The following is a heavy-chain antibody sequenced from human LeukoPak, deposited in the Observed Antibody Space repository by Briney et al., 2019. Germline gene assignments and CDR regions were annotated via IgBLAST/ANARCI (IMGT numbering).Heavy chain of an antibody. Sequence: PGGSLRLSCAVSGFGLSTYSMHWVRQAPGKGLEWVAFIRYDGNDKYYADSMKGRFTISRDDSKNTLYLQMNSLGPEDTAVYYCARDGWTYRLDYWGQGTLVAVSP. V-gene: IGHV3-30*02. D-gene: IGHD3/OR15-3a*01. CDR1: GFGLSTYS. CDR3: ARDGWTYRLDY. J-gene: IGHJ4*02. CDR2: IRYDGNDK.